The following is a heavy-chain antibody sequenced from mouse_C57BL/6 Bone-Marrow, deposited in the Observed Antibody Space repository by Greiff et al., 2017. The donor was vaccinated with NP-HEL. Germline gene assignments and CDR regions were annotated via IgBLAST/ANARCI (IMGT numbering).Heavy chain of an antibody. D-gene: IGHD1-1*01. CDR3: ARRVVARPYWYYDV. Sequence: QVQLQQPGTELVKPGASVKLSCKASGYTFTSYWMHWVKQRPGQGLEWIGNINPSNGGTTYNEKFKIKATLTVDKSSSTAYMQHSSLTSEDSAVYYCARRVVARPYWYYDVWGTGTTVTVSS. CDR1: GYTFTSYW. J-gene: IGHJ1*03. CDR2: INPSNGGT. V-gene: IGHV1-53*01.